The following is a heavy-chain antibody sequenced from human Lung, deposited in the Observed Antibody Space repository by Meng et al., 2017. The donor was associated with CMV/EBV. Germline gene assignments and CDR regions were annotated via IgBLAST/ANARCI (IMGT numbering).Heavy chain of an antibody. J-gene: IGHJ4*02. CDR1: GFIFSNYA. V-gene: IGHV3-23*01. CDR3: AKKGGEGASHYFDY. CDR2: MSGSGSMM. Sequence: GGSLRLXCAASGFIFSNYAMSWVRQGPGKGLEWISFMSGSGSMMFYVDSVRGRFTISRDSSKNTLYLQMNSLRAEDTAVYYCAKKGGEGASHYFDYWGQGTLVTVSS. D-gene: IGHD3-16*01.